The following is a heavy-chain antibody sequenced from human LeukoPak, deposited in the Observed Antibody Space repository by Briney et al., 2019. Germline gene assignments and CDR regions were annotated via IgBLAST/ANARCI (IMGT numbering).Heavy chain of an antibody. CDR2: VDHRGAS. CDR1: GGSFSDYY. Sequence: PSETLSLTCAVYGGSFSDYYYSWVRQTPGKGLEWIGEVDHRGASNYNPSLAGRVSISVDTSKNQVSLRLTSVTAADTSVYFCARSPAGGLYCSSYGCSLDYWGRGTLVTVSS. J-gene: IGHJ4*02. CDR3: ARSPAGGLYCSSYGCSLDY. V-gene: IGHV4-34*01. D-gene: IGHD2-2*01.